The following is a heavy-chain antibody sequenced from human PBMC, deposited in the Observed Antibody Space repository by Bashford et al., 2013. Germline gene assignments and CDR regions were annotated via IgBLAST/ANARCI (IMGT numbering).Heavy chain of an antibody. D-gene: IGHD1-26*01. CDR3: VRDQGSGSYDY. CDR1: GYTFTGYY. J-gene: IGHJ4*02. Sequence: ASVKVSCKASGYTFTGYYMHWVRQAPGQGLEWMGWVYTNSGGTKYEQRFQGRVTLTRDTSISTSYMELSSLRSDDTAVYYCVRDQGSGSYDYWGPGNPGHRLL. V-gene: IGHV1-2*02. CDR2: VYTNSGGT.